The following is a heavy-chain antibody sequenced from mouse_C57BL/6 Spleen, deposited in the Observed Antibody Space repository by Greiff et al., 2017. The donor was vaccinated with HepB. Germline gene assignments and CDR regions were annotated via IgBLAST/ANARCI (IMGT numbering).Heavy chain of an antibody. J-gene: IGHJ2*01. CDR2: IRNKANGYTT. V-gene: IGHV7-3*01. Sequence: EVQVVESGGGLVQPGGSLSLSCAASGFTFTDYYMSWVRQPPGKALEWLGFIRNKANGYTTEYSASVKGRFTISRDNSQSILYLQMNALRAEDSATYYCARYLTGYYFDYWGQGTTLTVSS. CDR1: GFTFTDYY. D-gene: IGHD4-1*01. CDR3: ARYLTGYYFDY.